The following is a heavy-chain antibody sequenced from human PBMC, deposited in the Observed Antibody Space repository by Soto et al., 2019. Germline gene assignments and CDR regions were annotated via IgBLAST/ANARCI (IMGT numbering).Heavy chain of an antibody. CDR2: MNHNSGNT. Sequence: QVQLVQSGAEVKKPGASVKVSCKASGYTFTSYDINWVRQATGQGLEWMGWMNHNSGNTGYAQKFQGRVTMTRNTSKSTAYMELSSLRSEDTAVYYCARGSPYYYDSSGYYPLDYWGQGTLVTVSS. CDR3: ARGSPYYYDSSGYYPLDY. D-gene: IGHD3-22*01. CDR1: GYTFTSYD. V-gene: IGHV1-8*01. J-gene: IGHJ4*02.